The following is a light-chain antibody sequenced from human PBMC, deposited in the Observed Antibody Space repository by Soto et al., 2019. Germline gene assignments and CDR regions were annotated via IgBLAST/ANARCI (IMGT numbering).Light chain of an antibody. CDR1: SSDVGGYNY. Sequence: QSALTQPPSASGSPGQSVTISCTGTSSDVGGYNYVSWFRQHPGKAPKVMIYEVTKRPSGVPDRFSGSKSGNTASLTVSGLQAEDEADYYCISYAGSNNFVVFGGGTKLTVL. J-gene: IGLJ2*01. V-gene: IGLV2-8*01. CDR3: ISYAGSNNFVV. CDR2: EVT.